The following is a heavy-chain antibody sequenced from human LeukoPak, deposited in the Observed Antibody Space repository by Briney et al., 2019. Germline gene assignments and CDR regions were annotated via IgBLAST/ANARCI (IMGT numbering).Heavy chain of an antibody. CDR1: GGSISSYY. V-gene: IGHV4-59*01. CDR2: IYYSGST. CDR3: ARGPDDYGDPTYDY. J-gene: IGHJ4*02. D-gene: IGHD4-17*01. Sequence: SETLSLTCTVSGGSISSYYWSWIRQPPGKGLEWTGYIYYSGSTNYNPSLKSRVTISVDTSKNQFSLKLSSVTAADTAVYYCARGPDDYGDPTYDYWGQGTLVTVSS.